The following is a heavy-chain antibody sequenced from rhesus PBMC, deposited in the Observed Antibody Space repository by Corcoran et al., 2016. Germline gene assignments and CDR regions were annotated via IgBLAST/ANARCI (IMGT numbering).Heavy chain of an antibody. CDR3: AKEGVAAAAYYGLDS. Sequence: EVQLVESGGGLAKPGGSLRLSCAASGFTFSSSWMNWVRQTPGKWLDWISTINSGGGSTYYADSVKGRFTIARDNSKNTLSMQMNSLRPEDTAVYYCAKEGVAAAAYYGLDSWGQGVVVTVSS. J-gene: IGHJ6*01. V-gene: IGHV3S42*01. D-gene: IGHD6-31*01. CDR1: GFTFSSSW. CDR2: INSGGGST.